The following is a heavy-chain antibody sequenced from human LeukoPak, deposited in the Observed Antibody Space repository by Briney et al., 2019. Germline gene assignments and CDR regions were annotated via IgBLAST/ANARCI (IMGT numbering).Heavy chain of an antibody. CDR3: ARGGYCSSTSCYAFYYYYYMDV. D-gene: IGHD2-2*01. V-gene: IGHV4-59*01. CDR2: IYYSGST. Sequence: SETLSLTCTVSGGSISTYYWSWIRQPPGKGLEWIGYIYYSGSTNYNPSLKSRVTISVDTSKNQLSLKLSSVTAADTAVYYCARGGYCSSTSCYAFYYYYYMDVWGKGTTVTISS. J-gene: IGHJ6*03. CDR1: GGSISTYY.